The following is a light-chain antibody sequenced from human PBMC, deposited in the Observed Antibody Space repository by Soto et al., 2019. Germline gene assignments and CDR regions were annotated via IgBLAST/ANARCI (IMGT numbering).Light chain of an antibody. J-gene: IGKJ1*01. Sequence: DIQMTQSPSTLSGSVGDRATITFRASQTISSWLAWYQQKPGQPPKLLIYWASTRESGVPARFSGSGSGTDFTLTISSLQAEDVAVYYCQQYYSSRQTFGQGTKVDIK. CDR2: WAS. V-gene: IGKV4-1*01. CDR3: QQYYSSRQT. CDR1: QTISSW.